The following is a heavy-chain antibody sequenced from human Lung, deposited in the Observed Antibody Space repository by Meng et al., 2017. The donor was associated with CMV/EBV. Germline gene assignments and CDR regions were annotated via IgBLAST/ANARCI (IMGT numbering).Heavy chain of an antibody. Sequence: ASVXVSXKASGYTFTGYYIHWGRQAPGQGLEWMGWISPNSGGTNYALKFQGRVTMTRDASINTAYMELSRLRSDDTAVYYCARELEQQLSSMDVWGQGTTVTVSS. J-gene: IGHJ6*02. D-gene: IGHD6-13*01. CDR3: ARELEQQLSSMDV. CDR1: GYTFTGYY. CDR2: ISPNSGGT. V-gene: IGHV1-2*02.